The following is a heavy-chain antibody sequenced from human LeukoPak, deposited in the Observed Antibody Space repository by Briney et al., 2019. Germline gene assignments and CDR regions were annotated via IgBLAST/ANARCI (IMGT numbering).Heavy chain of an antibody. J-gene: IGHJ6*02. CDR2: INAGNGNT. V-gene: IGHV1-3*01. Sequence: ASVKVSCKASGNTFTSYAMHWVRQAPGQRLEWMGWINAGNGNTKYSQKFQGRVTITRDTSASTAYMELSSLRSEDTAVYYCARAYYGDYSYYYYYGMDVWGQGTTVTVSS. D-gene: IGHD4-17*01. CDR3: ARAYYGDYSYYYYYGMDV. CDR1: GNTFTSYA.